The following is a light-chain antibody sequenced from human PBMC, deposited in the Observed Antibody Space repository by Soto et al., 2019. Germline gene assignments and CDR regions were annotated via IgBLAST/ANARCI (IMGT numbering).Light chain of an antibody. V-gene: IGLV1-51*02. CDR3: ASWASSLTAGV. Sequence: QSVLTQPPSVSATPGQRVTISCSGSSSNIGNNYVSWYQQLPGTAPKLLIYEDNKRPSGIPDRFSGSKSGTSATLGITGLQTGDEADYYCASWASSLTAGVFGGGTQLTVL. CDR1: SSNIGNNY. J-gene: IGLJ2*01. CDR2: EDN.